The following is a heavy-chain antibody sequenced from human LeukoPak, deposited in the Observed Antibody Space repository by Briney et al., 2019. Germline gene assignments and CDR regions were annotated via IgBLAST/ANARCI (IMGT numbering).Heavy chain of an antibody. D-gene: IGHD3-9*01. Sequence: GESLKISCKGSGYSFTSYWIGWVRQMPGKGLEWMGIIYPGDSDTRYSPSFQSQVTISADKSISTAYLQWSSLKASDTAMYYCARSNYDILTGYYLSSGGESTFYGMDVWGQGTTVTVSS. CDR3: ARSNYDILTGYYLSSGGESTFYGMDV. CDR2: IYPGDSDT. V-gene: IGHV5-51*01. CDR1: GYSFTSYW. J-gene: IGHJ6*02.